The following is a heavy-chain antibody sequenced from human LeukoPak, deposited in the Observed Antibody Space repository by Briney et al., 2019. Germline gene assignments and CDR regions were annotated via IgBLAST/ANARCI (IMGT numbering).Heavy chain of an antibody. CDR3: ARVGERYYYDSSGYSDY. V-gene: IGHV3-21*01. D-gene: IGHD3-22*01. J-gene: IGHJ4*02. Sequence: GGSLRLSCAASGLILSNEWMNWVRQAPGKGLEWVSSISSSSSYIYYADSVKGRFTISRDNAKNSLYLQMNSLRAEDTAVYYCARVGERYYYDSSGYSDYWGQGTLVTVSS. CDR1: GLILSNEW. CDR2: ISSSSSYI.